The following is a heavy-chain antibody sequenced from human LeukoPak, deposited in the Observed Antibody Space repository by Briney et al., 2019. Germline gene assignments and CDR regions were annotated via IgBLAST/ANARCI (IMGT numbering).Heavy chain of an antibody. D-gene: IGHD3-3*01. CDR1: GGSISSGSYY. CDR3: ARSQYYDFWSGYYTPFDY. CDR2: IYTSGST. J-gene: IGHJ4*02. V-gene: IGHV4-61*02. Sequence: KPSQTLSLTCTVSGGSISSGSYYWSWIRQPAGKRLEWIGRIYTSGSTNYNPSLKSRVTISVDTSKNQFSLKLSSVTAADTAVYYCARSQYYDFWSGYYTPFDYWGQGTLVTVSS.